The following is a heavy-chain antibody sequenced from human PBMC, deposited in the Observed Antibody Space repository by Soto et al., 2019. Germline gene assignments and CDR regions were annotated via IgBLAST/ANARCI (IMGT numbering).Heavy chain of an antibody. CDR1: GFTFSSYA. V-gene: IGHV3-23*01. CDR2: ISGSGGST. D-gene: IGHD2-2*01. CDR3: AKDSQVCSSTSCYQYFQH. Sequence: GGSLRLSCAASGFTFSSYAMSWVRQAPGKGLEWVSAISGSGGSTYYAESVKGRFTISRDNSKNTLYLQMNSLRAEDTAVYYCAKDSQVCSSTSCYQYFQHWGQGTLVTSPQ. J-gene: IGHJ1*01.